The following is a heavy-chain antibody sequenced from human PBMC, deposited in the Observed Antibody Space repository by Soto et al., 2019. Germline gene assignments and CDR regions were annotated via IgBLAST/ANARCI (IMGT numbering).Heavy chain of an antibody. J-gene: IGHJ6*02. CDR1: GHSFTSSW. CDR2: IYPGDSDT. V-gene: IGHV5-51*01. Sequence: GESLKISCKGSGHSFTSSWIGWVRQMPGKGLEWMGIIYPGDSDTRYSPSFQGQVTISADKSISTAYLQWSSLKAPDTAMYYWPLPPQPAYYYYGMDVGGQGPAVPVSS. CDR3: PLPPQPAYYYYGMDV.